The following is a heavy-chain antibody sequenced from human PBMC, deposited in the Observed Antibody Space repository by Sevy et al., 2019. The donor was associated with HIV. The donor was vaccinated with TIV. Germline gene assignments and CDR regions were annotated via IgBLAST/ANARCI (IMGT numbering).Heavy chain of an antibody. CDR2: IKSDGRRT. CDR1: GFTFSSYW. V-gene: IGHV3-74*01. Sequence: GGSLRLSCAASGFTFSSYWMHWVRQAPGKGLVWVSHIKSDGRRTTYADSVKGRFTISRDNAKKTLYLQMNSLRADDTAVYYCARDFHYWGQGTLVTVSS. CDR3: ARDFHY. J-gene: IGHJ4*02.